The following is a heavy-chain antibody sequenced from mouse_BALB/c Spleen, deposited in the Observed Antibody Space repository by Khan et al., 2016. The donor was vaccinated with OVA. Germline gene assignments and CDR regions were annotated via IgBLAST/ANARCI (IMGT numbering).Heavy chain of an antibody. CDR3: TREGVVGSSFAY. J-gene: IGHJ3*01. V-gene: IGHV1-69*02. CDR1: GYTFTNYW. CDR2: IYPSDSYS. Sequence: QVQLQQPGIELVRPGASVKLSCKASGYTFTNYWINWVKQRPGQGLEWIGNIYPSDSYSNYNQRFKDKATLTVDKSSSTAYLLLSSPTSEDSAVYDCTREGVVGSSFAYWGRGTLVTVSA.